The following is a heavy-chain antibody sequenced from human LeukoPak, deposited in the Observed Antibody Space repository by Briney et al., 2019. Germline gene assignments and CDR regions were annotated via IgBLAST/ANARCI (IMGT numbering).Heavy chain of an antibody. CDR2: ISYDGSNK. J-gene: IGHJ4*02. CDR1: GFTFSDYA. Sequence: GGSLRLSCAASGFTFSDYAMNWVRQAPGKGLEWVAVISYDGSNKYYADSVKGRFTISRDNSKNTLYLQMNSLRAEDTAVYYCARGRKLTTLDYWGQGTLVTVSS. D-gene: IGHD1-1*01. V-gene: IGHV3-30-3*01. CDR3: ARGRKLTTLDY.